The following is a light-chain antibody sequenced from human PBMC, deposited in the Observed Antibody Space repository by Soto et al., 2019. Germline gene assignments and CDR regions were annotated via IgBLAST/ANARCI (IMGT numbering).Light chain of an antibody. Sequence: DIQMTQSPSSLSASVGDRVTITCRASQAISNYLAWYQQKPGRVPELLIYATSTLQSGVPSRFSGSGSGTDFTLTLSSLQPEDVATYYGQKYNTARWTFGQGTKVEIK. V-gene: IGKV1-27*01. CDR2: ATS. CDR3: QKYNTARWT. J-gene: IGKJ1*01. CDR1: QAISNY.